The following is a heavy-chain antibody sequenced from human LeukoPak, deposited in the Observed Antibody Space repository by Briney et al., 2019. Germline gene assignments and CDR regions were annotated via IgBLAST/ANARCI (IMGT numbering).Heavy chain of an antibody. CDR3: AKAGGNNSPYYYYYMDV. CDR2: ISGSGSNT. Sequence: GGSLRLSCAASGFTFSSCAMTWVRQAPGKGLEWVSAISGSGSNTYYADSVKGRFTISRDNSKNTLYLQMNSLRAEDTALYFCAKAGGNNSPYYYYYMDVWGKGTTVTVSS. V-gene: IGHV3-23*01. CDR1: GFTFSSCA. J-gene: IGHJ6*03. D-gene: IGHD1-20*01.